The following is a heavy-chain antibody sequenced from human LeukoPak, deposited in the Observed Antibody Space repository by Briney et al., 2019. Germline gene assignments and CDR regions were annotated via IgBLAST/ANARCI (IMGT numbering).Heavy chain of an antibody. V-gene: IGHV2-5*02. CDR1: GFSLSTSGVG. D-gene: IGHD1-20*01. J-gene: IGHJ4*02. CDR3: AHRRGGYNWNDAIFDY. CDR2: IYWDNDG. Sequence: SGPTLVKPTQTLTLTCTFSGFSLSTSGVGVGWIRQLPGKALEVLAVIYWDNDGRYSPSLKSRLTITKDNSKNQVVLTLTNMDPVDTATYYCAHRRGGYNWNDAIFDYWGQGILVTVSS.